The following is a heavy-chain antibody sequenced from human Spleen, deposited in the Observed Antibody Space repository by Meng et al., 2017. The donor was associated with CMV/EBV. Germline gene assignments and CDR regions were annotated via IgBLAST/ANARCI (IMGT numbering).Heavy chain of an antibody. CDR2: IRYDGSNK. J-gene: IGHJ5*02. D-gene: IGHD4-17*01. V-gene: IGHV3-30*02. Sequence: QVQLVESGXXXXXPXGSXRLSCAASGFTFSSYGMHWVRQAPGKGLEWVAFIRYDGSNKYYADSVKGRFTISRDNSKNTLYPQMNSLRAEDTAVYYCAKSGDYAFWFDPWGQGTLVTVSS. CDR3: AKSGDYAFWFDP. CDR1: GFTFSSYG.